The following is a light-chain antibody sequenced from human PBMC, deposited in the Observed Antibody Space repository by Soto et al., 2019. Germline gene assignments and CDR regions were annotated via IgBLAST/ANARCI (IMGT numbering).Light chain of an antibody. CDR2: EVS. CDR3: SSYAGSNNPVV. CDR1: SSDVGGYNY. Sequence: QSALTQPPSASGSPGQSVTISCTGTSSDVGGYNYVSWYQQHPGKAPKLMIYEVSKRPSGVPDRFSGSKSGNTASLTVSGIQAEDEADYDCSSYAGSNNPVVFGGGTKLTVL. J-gene: IGLJ2*01. V-gene: IGLV2-8*01.